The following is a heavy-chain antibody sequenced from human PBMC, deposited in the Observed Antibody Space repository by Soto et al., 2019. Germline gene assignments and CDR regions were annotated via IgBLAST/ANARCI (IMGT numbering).Heavy chain of an antibody. Sequence: EASLSLSCAASRFTVSNYAITWVRQAPGKGLEWVSSIVGSGADTYYADSVKGRFTISRDNAKETVFLQMSSLEAADTAIYYCAKNYHSAIFSHLDSSGQATLVNVSS. CDR1: RFTVSNYA. V-gene: IGHV3-23*01. CDR2: IVGSGADT. CDR3: AKNYHSAIFSHLDS. J-gene: IGHJ5*01. D-gene: IGHD3-9*01.